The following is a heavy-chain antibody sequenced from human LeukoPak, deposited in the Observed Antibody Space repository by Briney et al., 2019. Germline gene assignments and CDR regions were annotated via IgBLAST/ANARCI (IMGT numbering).Heavy chain of an antibody. CDR3: ARDPQVAGYFDF. CDR2: ILSSGTT. D-gene: IGHD6-19*01. J-gene: IGHJ4*02. V-gene: IGHV4-4*07. Sequence: PSQALSLTCTVSGDSINNYYWNYVRQPAGKGLEWIGRILSSGTTSYSPSLQSRVTISVDTSKNQFSLELSSVTAADTAVYYCARDPQVAGYFDFWGQGTLVTVSS. CDR1: GDSINNYY.